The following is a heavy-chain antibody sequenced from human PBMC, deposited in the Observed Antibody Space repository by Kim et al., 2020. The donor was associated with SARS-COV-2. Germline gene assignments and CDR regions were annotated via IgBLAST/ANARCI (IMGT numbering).Heavy chain of an antibody. Sequence: GRFTISRDKSKNKLYLQMNSLRAEDTAVYYCAKRRVVPAALITYYYGMDVWGQGTTVTVSS. CDR3: AKRRVVPAALITYYYGMDV. J-gene: IGHJ6*02. V-gene: IGHV3-23*01. D-gene: IGHD2-2*01.